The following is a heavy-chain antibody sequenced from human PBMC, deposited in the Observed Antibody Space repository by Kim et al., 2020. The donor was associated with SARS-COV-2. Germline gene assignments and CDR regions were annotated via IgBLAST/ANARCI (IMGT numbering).Heavy chain of an antibody. Sequence: SETLSLTCTVSGGSISSSSYYWGWIRQPPGKGLEWIGSIYYSGSTYYNPSLKSRVTISVDTSKNQFSLKLSSVTAADTAVYYCARQPARYSSRWPREDGMDVWGQGTTVTVSS. CDR2: IYYSGST. J-gene: IGHJ6*02. V-gene: IGHV4-39*01. D-gene: IGHD6-13*01. CDR1: GGSISSSSYY. CDR3: ARQPARYSSRWPREDGMDV.